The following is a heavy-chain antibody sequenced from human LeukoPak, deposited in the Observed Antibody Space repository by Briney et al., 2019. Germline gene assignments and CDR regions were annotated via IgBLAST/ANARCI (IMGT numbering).Heavy chain of an antibody. CDR3: ARDGVSYYDSSGYSSYYYYMDV. J-gene: IGHJ6*03. V-gene: IGHV1-2*02. Sequence: ASVKVSCKASGYTFTGYYMHWVRQAPGQGLEWMGWINPNSGGTNYAQKFQGRVTMTRDTSISTAYMELSRMRSDDTAVYYCARDGVSYYDSSGYSSYYYYMDVWGKGTTVTVSS. CDR2: INPNSGGT. CDR1: GYTFTGYY. D-gene: IGHD3-22*01.